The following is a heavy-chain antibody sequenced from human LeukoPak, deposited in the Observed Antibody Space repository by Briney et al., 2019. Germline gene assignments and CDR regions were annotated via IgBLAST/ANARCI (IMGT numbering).Heavy chain of an antibody. J-gene: IGHJ4*02. CDR1: GFTFTSSA. CDR2: IVVGSGNT. CDR3: AADPWELRSFDY. V-gene: IGHV1-58*02. Sequence: SVKVSCKASGFTFTSSAMQWVRQARGQRLEWIGWIVVGSGNTNYAQKFQERVTITRDMSASTAYMELSSLRSEDTAVYYCAADPWELRSFDYWGQGTLVTVSS. D-gene: IGHD1-26*01.